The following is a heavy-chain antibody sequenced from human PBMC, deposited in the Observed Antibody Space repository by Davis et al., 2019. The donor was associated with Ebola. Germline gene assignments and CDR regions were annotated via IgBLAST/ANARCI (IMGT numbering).Heavy chain of an antibody. Sequence: TVSCKGSGYSFTSYWIGWVRQMPGKGLEWMGIIYPRDSDTRYSPSFQGQVTISADKSISTAYLQWSSLKASDTAMYYCARYGADYYGSGSADYWGQGTLVTVSS. V-gene: IGHV5-51*01. D-gene: IGHD3-10*01. CDR3: ARYGADYYGSGSADY. CDR1: GYSFTSYW. CDR2: IYPRDSDT. J-gene: IGHJ4*02.